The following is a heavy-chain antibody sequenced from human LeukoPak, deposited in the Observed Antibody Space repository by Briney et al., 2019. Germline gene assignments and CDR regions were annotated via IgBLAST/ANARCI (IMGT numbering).Heavy chain of an antibody. V-gene: IGHV3-7*01. CDR2: IKQDGSEK. CDR1: GFTFSSYW. CDR3: ARDLATSDSSGPSLIDY. Sequence: PGGSLRLSCAASGFTFSSYWMSWVRQAPGKGLEWVANIKQDGSEKYYVDSVKGRFTISRDNAKNSLYLQMNSLRAEDTAVYYCARDLATSDSSGPSLIDYWGQGTLVTVSS. D-gene: IGHD3-22*01. J-gene: IGHJ4*02.